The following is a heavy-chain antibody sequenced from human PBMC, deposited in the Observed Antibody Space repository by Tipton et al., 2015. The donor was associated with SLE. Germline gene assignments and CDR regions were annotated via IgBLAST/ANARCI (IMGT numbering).Heavy chain of an antibody. CDR1: GGSIRSSNW. D-gene: IGHD4-17*01. Sequence: TLSLTCADCGGSIRSSNWWSWVRQPPGKGLEWIGEIHHSRSTNSNPSLKSRVTISVDKSKNQFSLKLSSVTVADTAVYYCATDYNHDNADYNWGQGTLVIVSS. CDR3: ATDYNHDNADYN. J-gene: IGHJ4*02. V-gene: IGHV4-4*02. CDR2: IHHSRST.